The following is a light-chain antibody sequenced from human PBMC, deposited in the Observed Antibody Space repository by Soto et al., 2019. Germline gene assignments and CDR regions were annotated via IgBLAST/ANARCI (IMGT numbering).Light chain of an antibody. CDR3: QSYDSSLTVVV. J-gene: IGLJ2*01. CDR2: GHN. CDR1: SSNIGDGYE. V-gene: IGLV1-40*01. Sequence: QSVLTQPPSVSGAPGQTVTISCTGSSSNIGDGYEVHWYQQRPGTAPKLLISGHNNRPSGVPDRFSDSRSGASASLAITGLHADDEGDYYCQSYDSSLTVVVFGGGTKLTVL.